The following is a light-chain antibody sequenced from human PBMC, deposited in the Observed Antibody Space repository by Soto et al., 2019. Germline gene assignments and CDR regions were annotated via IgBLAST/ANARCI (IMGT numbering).Light chain of an antibody. J-gene: IGKJ4*01. CDR1: QDITND. CDR2: DAA. V-gene: IGKV1-33*01. CDR3: QQYDNLPLT. Sequence: DLQMTQSPSSLSASVGDRVTITCQASQDITNDLNWYQQKPGTAPKLLIYDAANLETGVPSRFSGSGSGTDFTFTISSLQPEDIATYYCQQYDNLPLTFGGGTKVEIK.